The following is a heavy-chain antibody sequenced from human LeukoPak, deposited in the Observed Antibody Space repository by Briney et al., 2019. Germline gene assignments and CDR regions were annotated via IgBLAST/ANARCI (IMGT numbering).Heavy chain of an antibody. J-gene: IGHJ4*02. D-gene: IGHD3-9*01. CDR2: IRYDGSNK. CDR3: AKDRLRYFDHPWDY. Sequence: GGSLRLSCAASGFTFSSYGMHWVRQAPGKGLEWVAFIRYDGSNKYYADSVKGRFTISRDNSKNTLYLQMNSLRAEDTAVYYCAKDRLRYFDHPWDYWGQGTLVTVSS. CDR1: GFTFSSYG. V-gene: IGHV3-30*02.